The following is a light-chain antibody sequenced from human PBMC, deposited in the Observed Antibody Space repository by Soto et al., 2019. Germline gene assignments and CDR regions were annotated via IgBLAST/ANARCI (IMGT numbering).Light chain of an antibody. V-gene: IGLV2-23*02. Sequence: QSVLTQPASVSGSPGQSITISCTGTSSDFGSYNLVSWYQKYPGKAPKLMIYGVSKRPSGVSNRISGSKSGNTASLTISGLQAEDEADYYCCSYAGSRPDVDVVFGGGTKVTVL. CDR3: CSYAGSRPDVDVV. CDR1: SSDFGSYNL. J-gene: IGLJ2*01. CDR2: GVS.